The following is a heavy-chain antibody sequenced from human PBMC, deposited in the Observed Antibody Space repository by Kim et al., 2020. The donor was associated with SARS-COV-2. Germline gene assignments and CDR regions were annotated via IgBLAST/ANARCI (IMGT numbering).Heavy chain of an antibody. Sequence: ASVKVSCKASGYTFSNYAMHWVRQAPGQRLEWMGWINAGSGNTEYSQKFQGRLIITRDTSASTAYMELSSLRSEDTAVYYCARGGAVSRFLEWLSSYFDYWGQGTLVTVSS. CDR3: ARGGAVSRFLEWLSSYFDY. CDR2: INAGSGNT. D-gene: IGHD3-3*01. J-gene: IGHJ4*02. V-gene: IGHV1-3*01. CDR1: GYTFSNYA.